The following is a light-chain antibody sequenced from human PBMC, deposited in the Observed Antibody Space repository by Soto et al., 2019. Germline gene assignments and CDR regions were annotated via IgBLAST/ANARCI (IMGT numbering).Light chain of an antibody. V-gene: IGLV2-14*01. J-gene: IGLJ2*01. CDR3: SSYTSSSFVV. CDR2: EVS. CDR1: SSDVGGYNY. Sequence: QSALTQPASVSGSPGQSITISCTGTSSDVGGYNYVSWYQQHPGKAPKLMIYEVSTRPSGVSNRFSGSKSGNTASLTISGLQAEDEADYYCSSYTSSSFVVFGGGTKVTVL.